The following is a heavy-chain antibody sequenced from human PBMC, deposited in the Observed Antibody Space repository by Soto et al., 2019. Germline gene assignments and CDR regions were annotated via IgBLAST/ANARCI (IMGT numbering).Heavy chain of an antibody. CDR1: GFTFRSDA. Sequence: VQLLESGGGLVQPGGSLRLSCATSGFTFRSDAMHWVRQAPGKGLEWVTGISSSGGNAYYADSVKGRFTISRDNSKNTLYLQMNSLRVEDTAVYYCAKRTPNPGRGFDYWGQGTLVTVSS. V-gene: IGHV3-23*01. J-gene: IGHJ4*02. D-gene: IGHD1-26*01. CDR2: ISSSGGNA. CDR3: AKRTPNPGRGFDY.